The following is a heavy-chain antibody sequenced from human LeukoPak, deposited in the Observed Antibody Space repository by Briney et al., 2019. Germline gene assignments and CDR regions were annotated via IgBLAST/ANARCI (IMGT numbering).Heavy chain of an antibody. CDR2: INPNSGGT. CDR3: AYGSGSYYYYYYYGMDV. CDR1: GYIFTGYY. V-gene: IGHV1-2*06. Sequence: ASVKVSCKASGYIFTGYYMHWVRQAPGQGLEWMGRINPNSGGTNYAQKFQGRVTMTRDTSISTAYMELSRLRSDDTAVYYCAYGSGSYYYYYYYGMDVWGQGTTVTVSS. J-gene: IGHJ6*02. D-gene: IGHD3-10*01.